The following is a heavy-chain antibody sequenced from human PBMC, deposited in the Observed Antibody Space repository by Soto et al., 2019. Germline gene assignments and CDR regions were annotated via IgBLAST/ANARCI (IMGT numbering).Heavy chain of an antibody. D-gene: IGHD2-2*01. V-gene: IGHV1-18*04. Sequence: ASVKVSCKASGYTFRTYGITWVRQAPGQGLEWMGWINAYNGDTNYTERFQGRLTMTTDISTSTAYMELRSLRSDDTAVHYCAKAPPGGPYCSTTSCYSYWGQGTLVTVSS. CDR1: GYTFRTYG. J-gene: IGHJ4*02. CDR3: AKAPPGGPYCSTTSCYSY. CDR2: INAYNGDT.